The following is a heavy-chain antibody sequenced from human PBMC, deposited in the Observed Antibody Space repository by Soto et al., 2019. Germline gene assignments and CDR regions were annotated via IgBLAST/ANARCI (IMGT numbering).Heavy chain of an antibody. D-gene: IGHD2-2*01. Sequence: ETLSLTCTVSSCSISSYYWNWIRQPPGKGLEWIGSIYYSGNTNYSPSLKSRVTISVDTSKKQFSLKLTSVTAADTAMYYCARGYCSSTSCYEFDYWGQGNLVTVSS. CDR1: SCSISSYY. CDR3: ARGYCSSTSCYEFDY. J-gene: IGHJ4*02. V-gene: IGHV4-59*01. CDR2: IYYSGNT.